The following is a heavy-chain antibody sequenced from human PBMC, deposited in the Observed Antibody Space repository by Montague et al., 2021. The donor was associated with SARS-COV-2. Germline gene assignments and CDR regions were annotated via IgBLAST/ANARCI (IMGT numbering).Heavy chain of an antibody. Sequence: SETLSLTCTVSGYSISSGYYCGWFRQHQGKRLEWIGSIIHSGSTNYNQSFLSRVTISVDTSKNQYSSMLLSSVTAADTAVYYCARDKRRWLQLDNWFDPWGQGTLVTVSS. CDR2: IIHSGST. J-gene: IGHJ5*02. CDR1: GYSISSGYY. CDR3: ARDKRRWLQLDNWFDP. D-gene: IGHD5-24*01. V-gene: IGHV4-38-2*02.